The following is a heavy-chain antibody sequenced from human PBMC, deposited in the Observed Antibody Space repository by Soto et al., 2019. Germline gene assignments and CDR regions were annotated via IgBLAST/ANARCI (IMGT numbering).Heavy chain of an antibody. CDR1: GFTFSSYW. CDR3: ARGALLLYSNYDY. D-gene: IGHD4-4*01. V-gene: IGHV3-7*03. J-gene: IGHJ4*02. CDR2: IKQDGSEK. Sequence: GGSLRLSCTASGFTFSSYWMSWVRQAPGKGLEWVANIKQDGSEKYYVDSVKGRFTISRDNAKDSLYLQMNSLRVEDTAVYYCARGALLLYSNYDYWGQGTLVTVSS.